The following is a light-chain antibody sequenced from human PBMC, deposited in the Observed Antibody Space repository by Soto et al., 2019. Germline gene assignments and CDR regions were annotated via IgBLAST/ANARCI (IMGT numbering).Light chain of an antibody. CDR1: YKIDNW. J-gene: IGKJ4*01. CDR2: QAS. V-gene: IGKV1-5*03. CDR3: LHHSTYPRT. Sequence: DIQMTQSPSSLSASVGDRVTITCRASYKIDNWSAWLQQKPGKAPKLLIYQASTVESGDPSRLSGSGSGTEFTLTISSLQTDDFASYYCLHHSTYPRTFGVGTRG.